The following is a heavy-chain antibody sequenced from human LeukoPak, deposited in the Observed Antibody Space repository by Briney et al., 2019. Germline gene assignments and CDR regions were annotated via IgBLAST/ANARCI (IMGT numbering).Heavy chain of an antibody. CDR2: INHSGST. CDR3: ARGRRVVVAATRIYYGMDV. V-gene: IGHV4-34*01. D-gene: IGHD2-15*01. J-gene: IGHJ6*04. Sequence: SETLSLICAVYGGSFSGYYWSWIRQPPGKGLEWIGEINHSGSTNYNPSLKSRVTISVDTSKNQFSLKLSSVTAADTAVYYCARGRRVVVAATRIYYGMDVWGKGTTVTVSS. CDR1: GGSFSGYY.